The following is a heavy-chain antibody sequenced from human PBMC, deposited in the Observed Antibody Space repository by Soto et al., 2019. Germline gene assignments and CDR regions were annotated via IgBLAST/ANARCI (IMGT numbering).Heavy chain of an antibody. J-gene: IGHJ3*02. V-gene: IGHV4-31*03. CDR1: GGSISSGGYY. D-gene: IGHD3-22*01. Sequence: PSETLSLTCTVSGGSISSGGYYWSWIRQHPGKGLEWIGYIYYSGSTYYNPSLKSRVTISVDTSKNQFSLKLSSVTAADTAVYYCASLPRDYASSGNDDFDIWGQGTRVTVSS. CDR3: ASLPRDYASSGNDDFDI. CDR2: IYYSGST.